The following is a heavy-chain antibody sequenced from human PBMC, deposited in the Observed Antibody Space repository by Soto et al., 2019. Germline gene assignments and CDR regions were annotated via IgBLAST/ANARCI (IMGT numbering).Heavy chain of an antibody. D-gene: IGHD4-17*01. Sequence: GASVMVSCKVAGYALTELSIHLVRQAPGKGLEWMGGFDPEDGETIYPQNFQGRVTMTEDTSTDTAYMELSSLRSEDTAVYYCATRSTVGIYYSYGPEVWGQGTTV. V-gene: IGHV1-24*01. J-gene: IGHJ6*01. CDR2: FDPEDGET. CDR1: GYALTELS. CDR3: ATRSTVGIYYSYGPEV.